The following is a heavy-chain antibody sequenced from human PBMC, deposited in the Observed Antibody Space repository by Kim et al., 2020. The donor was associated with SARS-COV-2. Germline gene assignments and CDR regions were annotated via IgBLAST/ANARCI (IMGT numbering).Heavy chain of an antibody. Sequence: GGSLRLSCAASGFTFSSYDMHWVRQATGKGLEWVSAIGTAGDTYYPGSVKGRFTISRENAKNSLYLQMNSLRAGDTAVYYCARERGGSYYRSPYGMDVWGQGTTVTVSS. V-gene: IGHV3-13*01. CDR2: IGTAGDT. CDR3: ARERGGSYYRSPYGMDV. J-gene: IGHJ6*02. CDR1: GFTFSSYD. D-gene: IGHD1-26*01.